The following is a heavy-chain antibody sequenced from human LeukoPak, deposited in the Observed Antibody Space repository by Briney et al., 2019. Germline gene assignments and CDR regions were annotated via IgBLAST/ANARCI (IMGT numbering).Heavy chain of an antibody. V-gene: IGHV3-30*02. CDR3: AKDRHFDWLRRQKISNEADY. CDR1: GFTFSSYG. Sequence: GGSLRLSCAASGFTFSSYGMHWVRQAPGKGLEWVAFIRYDGSNKYYADSVKGRFTISRDNSKNTLYLQMNSLRAEDTAVYYCAKDRHFDWLRRQKISNEADYWGQGTLVTVSS. J-gene: IGHJ4*02. CDR2: IRYDGSNK. D-gene: IGHD3-9*01.